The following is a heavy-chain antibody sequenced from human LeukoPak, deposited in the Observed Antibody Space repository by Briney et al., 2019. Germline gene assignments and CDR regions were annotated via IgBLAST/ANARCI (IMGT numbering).Heavy chain of an antibody. V-gene: IGHV1-69*05. D-gene: IGHD3-10*01. CDR2: IIPIFGTA. CDR3: ARVHYYGSGSSNWFDP. CDR1: GYTFTAYY. Sequence: SVKVSCKASGYTFTAYYMHWVRQAPGQGLEWMGGIIPIFGTANYAQKFQGRVTITTDESTSTAYMELSSLRSEDTAVYYCARVHYYGSGSSNWFDPWGQGTLVTVSS. J-gene: IGHJ5*02.